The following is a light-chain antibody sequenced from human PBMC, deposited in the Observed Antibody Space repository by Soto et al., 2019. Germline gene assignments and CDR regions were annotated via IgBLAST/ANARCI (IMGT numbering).Light chain of an antibody. CDR3: QKYNSAPKT. Sequence: DIQMTQSPSSLSASVGDRVTIACRASQGISNYLAWYQQKPGKVPKLLIYSASTLESGVPSRFSGSGSGTDFTLTISSLQPEDVATYYCQKYNSAPKTFGQGTKVDIK. V-gene: IGKV1-27*01. CDR1: QGISNY. CDR2: SAS. J-gene: IGKJ1*01.